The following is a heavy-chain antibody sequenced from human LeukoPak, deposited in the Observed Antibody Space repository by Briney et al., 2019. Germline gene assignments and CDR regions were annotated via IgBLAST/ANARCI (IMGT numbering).Heavy chain of an antibody. J-gene: IGHJ6*02. CDR3: ARDGGNYRGYYYYGMDV. V-gene: IGHV3-30*04. Sequence: GRSLRLSCAASGFTFSSYAMHWVRQAPGKGLEWVAVISYDGSNKYYADSVKGRFTISRDNSKNTLYLQMNSLRAEDTAVYYCARDGGNYRGYYYYGMDVWGQGTTVTVSS. CDR2: ISYDGSNK. CDR1: GFTFSSYA. D-gene: IGHD1-26*01.